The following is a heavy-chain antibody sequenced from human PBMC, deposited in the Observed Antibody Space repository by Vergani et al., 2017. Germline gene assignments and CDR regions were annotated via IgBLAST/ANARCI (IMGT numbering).Heavy chain of an antibody. Sequence: QVQLVQSGAEVKKPGASVKVSCKASGYTFTSYDINWVRQATGQGLEWMGWMNPNSGNTGYAQKFQGRVTRTRNTSISTAYMELSSLRSEDTAVYYCARYSSSWYGTSNWFDPWGQGTLVTVSS. J-gene: IGHJ5*02. V-gene: IGHV1-8*01. CDR1: GYTFTSYD. CDR3: ARYSSSWYGTSNWFDP. CDR2: MNPNSGNT. D-gene: IGHD6-13*01.